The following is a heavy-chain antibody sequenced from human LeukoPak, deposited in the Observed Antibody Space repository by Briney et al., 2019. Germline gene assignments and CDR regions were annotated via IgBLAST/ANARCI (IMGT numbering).Heavy chain of an antibody. D-gene: IGHD1-1*01. CDR1: GGSISGYS. CDR3: ARGPRVATGYYFDY. CDR2: INTSGST. V-gene: IGHV4-4*07. J-gene: IGHJ4*02. Sequence: SETLSLTCTVSGGSISGYSWSWIRQPAGKGLEWIGRINTSGSTNYNPSLKSRVTMSGDTYKNQFSLNLSSVTAADTAVYYCARGPRVATGYYFDYWGQGTLVTVSS.